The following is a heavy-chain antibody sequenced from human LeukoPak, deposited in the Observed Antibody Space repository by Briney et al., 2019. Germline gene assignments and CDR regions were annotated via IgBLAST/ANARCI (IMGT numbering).Heavy chain of an antibody. J-gene: IGHJ6*03. CDR2: IYTSGST. V-gene: IGHV4-61*02. Sequence: MSSETLSLTCTVSGGSISSGSYYWSWIRQPAGKGLEWIGRIYTSGSTNYNPSLKSRVTISVDTSKNQFSLKLSSVTAADTAVYYCARDSGINYYYYMDVWGKGTTVTVSS. D-gene: IGHD1-14*01. CDR1: GGSISSGSYY. CDR3: ARDSGINYYYYMDV.